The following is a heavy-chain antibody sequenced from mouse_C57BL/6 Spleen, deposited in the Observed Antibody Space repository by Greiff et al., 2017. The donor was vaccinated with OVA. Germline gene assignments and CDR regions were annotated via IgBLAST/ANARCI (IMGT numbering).Heavy chain of an antibody. D-gene: IGHD1-1*01. CDR3: ARSLFTTVVATDY. CDR1: GYTFTSYW. CDR2: IDPSDSYT. V-gene: IGHV1-50*01. Sequence: QVQLQQPGAELVKPGASVKLSCKASGYTFTSYWMQWVKQRPGQGLEWIGEIDPSDSYTNYNQKFKGKATLTVDTSSSTAYMQLSSLTSEDSAVYYCARSLFTTVVATDYWGQGTTLTVSS. J-gene: IGHJ2*01.